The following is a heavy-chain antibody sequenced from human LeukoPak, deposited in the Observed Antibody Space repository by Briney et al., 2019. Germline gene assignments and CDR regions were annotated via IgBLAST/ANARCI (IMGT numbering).Heavy chain of an antibody. D-gene: IGHD5-24*01. J-gene: IGHJ4*02. CDR2: IFRSGST. Sequence: SQTLSLTCTVSGASINFGGYYWSWIRQPPGKGLEWMGYIFRSGSTSYNPSLKSRVTISLDPSKNQFSLNLTPVTAADTAVYYCARGMATISNYFDYWGRGTLVTVSS. V-gene: IGHV4-30-2*01. CDR3: ARGMATISNYFDY. CDR1: GASINFGGYY.